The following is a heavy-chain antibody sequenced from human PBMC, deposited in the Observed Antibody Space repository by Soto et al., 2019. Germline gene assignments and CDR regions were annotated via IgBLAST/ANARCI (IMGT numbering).Heavy chain of an antibody. CDR2: ISSSSSYI. D-gene: IGHD2-15*01. J-gene: IGHJ4*02. CDR1: GFTFSSYS. V-gene: IGHV3-21*01. Sequence: ESGGGLVKPGGSLRLSCAASGFTFSSYSMNWVRQAPGKGLEWVSSISSSSSYIYYADSVKGRFTISIDNAKNSLYLQMNSLRAEDTAVYYCARDGGCSGGSCYDPYYFDYWGQGTLVTVSS. CDR3: ARDGGCSGGSCYDPYYFDY.